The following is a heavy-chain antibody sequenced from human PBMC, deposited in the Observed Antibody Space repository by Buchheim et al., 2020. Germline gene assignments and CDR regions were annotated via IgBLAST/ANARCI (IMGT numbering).Heavy chain of an antibody. V-gene: IGHV3-33*01. CDR2: IWYDGSNK. CDR3: ARDSLQYCSGGSCYGLGY. D-gene: IGHD2-15*01. CDR1: GFTFSSYG. J-gene: IGHJ4*02. Sequence: QVQLVESGGGVVQPGRSLRLSCAASGFTFSSYGMHWVRQAPGKGLEWVAVIWYDGSNKYYADSVKGRFTISRDNSKNTLSLQMNSLRAEDTAVYYCARDSLQYCSGGSCYGLGYWGQGTL.